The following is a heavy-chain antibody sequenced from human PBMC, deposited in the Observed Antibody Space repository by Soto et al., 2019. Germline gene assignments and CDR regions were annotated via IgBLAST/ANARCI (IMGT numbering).Heavy chain of an antibody. CDR3: AREGRITIFGVVISISGSYDY. CDR2: INPSGGST. Sequence: ASVKVSCKASGYTFTSYYMHWVRQAPGQGLEWMGIINPSGGSTSYAQKFQGRVTMTRDTSTSTVYMELSSLRSEDTAVYYCAREGRITIFGVVISISGSYDYWGQGTLVTVSS. CDR1: GYTFTSYY. J-gene: IGHJ4*02. D-gene: IGHD3-3*01. V-gene: IGHV1-46*01.